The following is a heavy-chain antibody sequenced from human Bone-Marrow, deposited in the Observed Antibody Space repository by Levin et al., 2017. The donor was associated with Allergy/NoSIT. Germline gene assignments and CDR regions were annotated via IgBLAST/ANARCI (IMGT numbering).Heavy chain of an antibody. Sequence: GGSLRLSCAASGFTFSDYYMSWIRQAPGKGLEWVSYISSSGSTIYYADSVKGRFTISRDNAKNSLYLQMNSLRAEDTAVYYCARDSTRDIVLVPAPNWFDPWGQGTLVTVSS. CDR2: ISSSGSTI. D-gene: IGHD2-2*01. J-gene: IGHJ5*02. CDR3: ARDSTRDIVLVPAPNWFDP. CDR1: GFTFSDYY. V-gene: IGHV3-11*01.